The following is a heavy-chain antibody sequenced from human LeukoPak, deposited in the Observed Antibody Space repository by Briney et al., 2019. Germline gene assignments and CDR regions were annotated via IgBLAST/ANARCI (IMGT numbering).Heavy chain of an antibody. CDR2: INHSGST. CDR3: ARGRRGLTSFDY. Sequence: SETLSLTCAVYGGSFSGYYWSWIRQPLGKGLEWIGEINHSGSTNYNPSLKSRVTISVDTSKNQFSLKLSSVTAADTAVYYCARGRRGLTSFDYWGQGTLVTVSS. D-gene: IGHD3/OR15-3a*01. CDR1: GGSFSGYY. V-gene: IGHV4-34*01. J-gene: IGHJ4*02.